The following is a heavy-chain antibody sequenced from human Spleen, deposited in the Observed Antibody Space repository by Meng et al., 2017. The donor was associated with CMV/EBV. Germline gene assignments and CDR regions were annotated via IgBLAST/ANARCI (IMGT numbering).Heavy chain of an antibody. Sequence: LSLTCAVYGGSFSGYYWSWIRQHPGKGLEWIGEISQRGSTNYSPSFKSRLTLSVHTSERQFSLRLTSVTAADTAVYYCARQGRVYFDFWGQGALVTVSS. CDR2: ISQRGST. CDR3: ARQGRVYFDF. V-gene: IGHV4-34*01. D-gene: IGHD3-10*01. CDR1: GGSFSGYY. J-gene: IGHJ4*02.